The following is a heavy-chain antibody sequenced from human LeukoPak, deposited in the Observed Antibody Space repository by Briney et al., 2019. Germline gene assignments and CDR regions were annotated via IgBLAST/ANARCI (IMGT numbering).Heavy chain of an antibody. J-gene: IGHJ4*02. V-gene: IGHV3-7*03. CDR2: IKQDGSEK. D-gene: IGHD3-22*01. Sequence: PGGSLRLSCAASGFTFNRYWMSWVRQIPREGLEWVANIKQDGSEKYYLDSVEGRFTISRDNARNSLYLKMNSLRAEDTAVYYCARDKGDYDTSGSLFVFGGQGTLVTVSS. CDR3: ARDKGDYDTSGSLFVF. CDR1: GFTFNRYW.